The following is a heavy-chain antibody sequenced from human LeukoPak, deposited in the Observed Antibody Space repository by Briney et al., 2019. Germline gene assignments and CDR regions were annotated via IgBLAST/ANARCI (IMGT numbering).Heavy chain of an antibody. Sequence: ASVKVSCKASGGTFSSYAISWVRQAPGQGLEWMGRIIPILGIANYAQKFQGRVTITADKSTSTAYMELSSLRSEDTAVYYCARNSHPDGYYQDVYYYYGMDVWGQGTTVTVSS. CDR2: IIPILGIA. D-gene: IGHD5-24*01. CDR1: GGTFSSYA. CDR3: ARNSHPDGYYQDVYYYYGMDV. V-gene: IGHV1-69*04. J-gene: IGHJ6*02.